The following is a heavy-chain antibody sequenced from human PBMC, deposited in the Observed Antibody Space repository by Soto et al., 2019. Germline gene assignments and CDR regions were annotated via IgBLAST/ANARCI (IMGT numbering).Heavy chain of an antibody. J-gene: IGHJ6*02. CDR1: GFTFSSYA. CDR3: ARRVRGGRRGYGMDV. Sequence: TGGSLRLSCAASGFTFSSYAMHWVRQAPGKGLEWVAVISYDGSNKYYADSVKGRFTISRDNSKNTLYLQMNSLRAEDTAVYYCARRVRGGRRGYGMDVWGQGTTVTVSS. CDR2: ISYDGSNK. D-gene: IGHD3-16*01. V-gene: IGHV3-30-3*01.